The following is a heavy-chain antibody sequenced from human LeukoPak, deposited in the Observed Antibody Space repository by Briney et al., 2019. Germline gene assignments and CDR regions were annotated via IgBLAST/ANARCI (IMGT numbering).Heavy chain of an antibody. Sequence: GGSLRLSCAASGFSVSKNYMSWVRQTPGRGLERVSLIYTGGNTYYADSVKGRFTISRDNSKNTLYLQMNSLRAEDTAVYYCAKVVAAGPLDYWGQGTLVTVSS. CDR3: AKVVAAGPLDY. CDR2: IYTGGNT. CDR1: GFSVSKNY. D-gene: IGHD2-15*01. V-gene: IGHV3-53*01. J-gene: IGHJ4*02.